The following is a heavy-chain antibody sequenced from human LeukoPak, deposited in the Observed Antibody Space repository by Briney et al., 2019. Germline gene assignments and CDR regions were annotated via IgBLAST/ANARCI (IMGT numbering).Heavy chain of an antibody. CDR1: GFTFSSYW. D-gene: IGHD3-22*01. CDR2: IKQDGSEK. J-gene: IGHJ4*02. Sequence: PGGSLRLSCAASGFTFSSYWMSWVRQAPGKGLEWVANIKQDGSEKYYVDSVKGRFTISRDNAKNSLYLQMNSLRAEDTAVYNCAREVRSYYDSSADYYFDYWGQGTLVTVTS. CDR3: AREVRSYYDSSADYYFDY. V-gene: IGHV3-7*01.